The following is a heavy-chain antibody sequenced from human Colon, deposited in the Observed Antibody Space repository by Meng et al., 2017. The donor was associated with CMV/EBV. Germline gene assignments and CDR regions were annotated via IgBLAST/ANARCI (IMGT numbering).Heavy chain of an antibody. Sequence: ASVKVSCKASGYTFTTYGITWVRQAPGQGLEWMGLISPYNGNTKYAQRLQDRVTMTTDTSTSTAYMELRSLRSDDTAVYYCARVVVVPDDYYTMDVWGQGTTVTVSS. D-gene: IGHD2-2*01. CDR2: ISPYNGNT. J-gene: IGHJ6*02. CDR3: ARVVVVPDDYYTMDV. CDR1: GYTFTTYG. V-gene: IGHV1-18*01.